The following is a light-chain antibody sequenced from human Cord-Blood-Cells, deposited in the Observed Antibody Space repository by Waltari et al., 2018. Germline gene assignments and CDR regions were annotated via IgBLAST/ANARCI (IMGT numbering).Light chain of an antibody. V-gene: IGKV1-39*01. CDR2: AAS. Sequence: DIQMSQSPSSLSASVGDSVDTTCRASQSISSYLNWYQQKPGKAPKLLIYAASSLQSGVPSRFSGSGSGTDFTLTISSLQPEDFATYYCQQSYSTLGTFGQGTKVEIK. J-gene: IGKJ1*01. CDR1: QSISSY. CDR3: QQSYSTLGT.